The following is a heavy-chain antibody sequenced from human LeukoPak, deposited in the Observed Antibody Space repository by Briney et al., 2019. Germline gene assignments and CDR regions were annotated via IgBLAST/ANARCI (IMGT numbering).Heavy chain of an antibody. Sequence: PSETLSLTCTVSGGSISSYYWSWIRQPPGKGLEWIGYIYYSGSTSYNPSLKSRVTISVDTSKNQFSLKLSSVTAADTAVYYCASLRRGSIDYWGQGTLVTVSS. V-gene: IGHV4-59*01. CDR3: ASLRRGSIDY. J-gene: IGHJ4*02. D-gene: IGHD4-17*01. CDR2: IYYSGST. CDR1: GGSISSYY.